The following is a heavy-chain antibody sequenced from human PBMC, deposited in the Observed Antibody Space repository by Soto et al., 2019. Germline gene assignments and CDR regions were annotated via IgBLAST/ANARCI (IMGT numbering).Heavy chain of an antibody. CDR3: ARDRDNSNWPNFDY. J-gene: IGHJ4*02. D-gene: IGHD6-13*01. CDR1: GGTFSIYT. Sequence: QVQLVQSGFEVKKPGSSVKVSCKASGGTFSIYTISWVRQASGQGLEWMGRVIPIFDVTSYAQRFQGRVTITADKSTTTAYMELSSLRSEDTAVYYCARDRDNSNWPNFDYWGQGTLVTVSS. V-gene: IGHV1-69*02. CDR2: VIPIFDVT.